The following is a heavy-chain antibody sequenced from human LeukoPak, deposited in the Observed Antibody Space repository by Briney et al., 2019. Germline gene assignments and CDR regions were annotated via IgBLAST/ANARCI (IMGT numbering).Heavy chain of an antibody. D-gene: IGHD5-12*01. Sequence: PGGSLRLSCAASGFTFSSFWMTWVRQAPGKGLEWVANINQDGSEKYYVDSVKGRFTISRDNAKNSVYLQMNSLRAEDTAAYYCARDGGVSGYDLLDYWGQGTLVTVSS. CDR2: INQDGSEK. J-gene: IGHJ4*02. V-gene: IGHV3-7*01. CDR3: ARDGGVSGYDLLDY. CDR1: GFTFSSFW.